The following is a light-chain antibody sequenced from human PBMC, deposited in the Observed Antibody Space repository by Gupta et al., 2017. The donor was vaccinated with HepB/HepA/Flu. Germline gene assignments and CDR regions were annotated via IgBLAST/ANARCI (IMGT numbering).Light chain of an antibody. Sequence: IQMTQSPSSLSASVGDRVIITCRASKRISKFLNWYQQKPGKAPRLLVYAAPNLQSGVPSRFRGSGSGTDFSLTISSLQPEDFATYYCQQSYMTPDTFGGGTKVEIK. CDR3: QQSYMTPDT. J-gene: IGKJ4*01. CDR2: AAP. CDR1: KRISKF. V-gene: IGKV1-39*01.